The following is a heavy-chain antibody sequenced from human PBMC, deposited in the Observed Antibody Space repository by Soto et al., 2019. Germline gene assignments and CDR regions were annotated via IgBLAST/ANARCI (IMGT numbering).Heavy chain of an antibody. V-gene: IGHV4-30-4*01. J-gene: IGHJ4*02. Sequence: QVQLQESGPGLVKPSQTLSLTCTVSGGSISSGDSYWTWIRQPPGKGLEWIGYSFSSGSTYYSPSLKSRVTMSVDTSENQFSLRLSSVTAADTAVYYCARDVGGSGWWNYFDYWGQGILVTVSS. CDR2: SFSSGST. CDR3: ARDVGGSGWWNYFDY. D-gene: IGHD6-19*01. CDR1: GGSISSGDSY.